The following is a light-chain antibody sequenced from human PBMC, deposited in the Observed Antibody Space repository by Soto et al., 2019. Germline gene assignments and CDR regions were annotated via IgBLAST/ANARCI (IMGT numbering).Light chain of an antibody. V-gene: IGKV3-20*01. CDR2: GAS. Sequence: IVLTQSPATLSLSPGERATLSCTASQHVTTTYIAWYQQKFGQAPRLLIYGASTRATGTPDRFTGGGFGTDSTLTISRVEPEDFAVYYCQQYGSSFTFGGGTKVEMK. CDR1: QHVTTTY. J-gene: IGKJ4*01. CDR3: QQYGSSFT.